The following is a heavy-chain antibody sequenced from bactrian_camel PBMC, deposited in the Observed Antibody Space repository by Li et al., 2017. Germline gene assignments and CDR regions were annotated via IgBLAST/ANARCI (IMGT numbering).Heavy chain of an antibody. Sequence: VQLVESGGGSVQAGGSLRLSCAASGDTYSSVCMGWFRQAPGREREGVAFVYFGGGSTYYADSVKGRFTISQDKGKNTVYLLMNSLKTEDTAVYYCAPAGRSYVDINCRARLGQGTQVTVS. D-gene: IGHD6*01. CDR2: VYFGGGST. V-gene: IGHV3S40*01. J-gene: IGHJ4*01. CDR1: GDTYSSVC.